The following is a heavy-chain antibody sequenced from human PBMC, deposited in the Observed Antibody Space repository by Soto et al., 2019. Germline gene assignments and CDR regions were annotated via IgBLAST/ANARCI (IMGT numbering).Heavy chain of an antibody. CDR1: GFILSNYT. V-gene: IGHV3-21*06. CDR3: ARDRCSGGSCYRTYAFDI. Sequence: GRSLRLSCAAAGFILSNYTMNWVRQAPGKGLEWVSSISGSSSYIYYADSVKGRFTISRDNAKNSLYLQMNSLRVEDTAVYYCARDRCSGGSCYRTYAFDIWGQGTLVTASS. D-gene: IGHD2-15*01. CDR2: ISGSSSYI. J-gene: IGHJ3*02.